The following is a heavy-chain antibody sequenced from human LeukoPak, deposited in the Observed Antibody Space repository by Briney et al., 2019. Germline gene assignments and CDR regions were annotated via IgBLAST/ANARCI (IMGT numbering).Heavy chain of an antibody. V-gene: IGHV1-69*13. CDR1: GYTFTSYG. Sequence: GASVKVSCKASGYTFTSYGISWVRQAPGQGLEWMGGIIPIFGTANYAQKFQGRVTITADESTSTAYMELSSLRSDDTAVYYCARGTQPYGMDVWGQGTTVTVSS. CDR3: ARGTQPYGMDV. CDR2: IIPIFGTA. D-gene: IGHD1-1*01. J-gene: IGHJ6*02.